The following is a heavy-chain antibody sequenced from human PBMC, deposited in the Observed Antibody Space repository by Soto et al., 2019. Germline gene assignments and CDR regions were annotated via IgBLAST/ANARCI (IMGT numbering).Heavy chain of an antibody. D-gene: IGHD3-10*02. J-gene: IGHJ4*02. CDR1: GGTFSSYA. Sequence: SVKFSCKASGGTFSSYAISWVRQAPGQGLEWMGGIIPIFGTANYAQKFQGRVTITADESTSTAYMELSSLRSEDTAVYYCARTFTPWVLGSATFEYWGEGTLVTVSS. CDR2: IIPIFGTA. V-gene: IGHV1-69*13. CDR3: ARTFTPWVLGSATFEY.